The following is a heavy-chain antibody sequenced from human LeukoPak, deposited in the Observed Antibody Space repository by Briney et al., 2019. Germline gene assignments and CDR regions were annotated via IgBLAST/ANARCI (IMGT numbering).Heavy chain of an antibody. D-gene: IGHD1-7*01. CDR3: ARLDSGTTP. CDR2: INPNSGGT. Sequence: ASVKVSCKASGYTFTGYYMHWVRQAPGQGLEWMGWINPNSGGTKYSQNFQGRFTMTTDSSISTPYMELSRLTSYDTAIYYCARLDSGTTPWGQGTLVTVSS. J-gene: IGHJ5*02. V-gene: IGHV1-2*02. CDR1: GYTFTGYY.